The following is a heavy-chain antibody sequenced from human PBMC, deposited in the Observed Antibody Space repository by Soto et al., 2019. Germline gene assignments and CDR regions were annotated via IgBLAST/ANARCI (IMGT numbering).Heavy chain of an antibody. D-gene: IGHD6-6*01. CDR1: GFTFSSYG. CDR3: AQEQLPRPQHYYYGMNL. Sequence: SLRLSCAASGFTFSSYGMHWVRQAPGKGLEWVAVISYDGSNKYYADSVKGRFTISRDNSKNTLYLQMNSLRAEDTAVYYCAQEQLPRPQHYYYGMNLPGPGPTDTVS. V-gene: IGHV3-30*18. J-gene: IGHJ6*02. CDR2: ISYDGSNK.